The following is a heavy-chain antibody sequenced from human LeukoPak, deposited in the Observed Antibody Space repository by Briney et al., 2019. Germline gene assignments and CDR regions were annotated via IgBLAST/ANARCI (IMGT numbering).Heavy chain of an antibody. CDR3: ASSRSGWIYFDY. V-gene: IGHV3-33*01. CDR1: GFTFSSYG. CDR2: IWYDGSNK. D-gene: IGHD6-19*01. Sequence: GGSLRLSCAASGFTFSSYGMHRVRQAPGKGLEWVAVIWYDGSNKYYADSVKGRFTISRDNSKNTLYLQMNSLRAEDTAVYYCASSRSGWIYFDYWGQGTLVTVSS. J-gene: IGHJ4*02.